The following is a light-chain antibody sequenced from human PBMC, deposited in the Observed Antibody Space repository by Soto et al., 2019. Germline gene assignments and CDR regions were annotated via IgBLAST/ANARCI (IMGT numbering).Light chain of an antibody. CDR1: NSDVGGYNF. CDR2: DVS. V-gene: IGLV2-11*01. Sequence: QSALTQPRSVSESPGQSVTISCTGTNSDVGGYNFVSWYQQHPDKAPKLMIYDVSKRPSGVPDRFSGSKSGYTASLTISGLQAEDEAYYYCCSYAGSYSYVFGTGTKVTVL. J-gene: IGLJ1*01. CDR3: CSYAGSYSYV.